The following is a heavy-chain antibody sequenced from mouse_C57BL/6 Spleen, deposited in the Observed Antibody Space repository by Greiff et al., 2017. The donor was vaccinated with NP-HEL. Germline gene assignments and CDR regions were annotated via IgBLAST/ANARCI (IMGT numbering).Heavy chain of an antibody. V-gene: IGHV3-6*01. CDR1: GYSIPSGYY. Sequence: EVKLVESGPGLVKPSQSLSLTCSVTGYSIPSGYYWNWIRQFPGNKLEWMGYIRYDGSNNYNPSLKNRISITRDTSKNQFFLKLNSVTTEDSATYYCARDLRGYFDVWGTGTTVTVSS. CDR3: ARDLRGYFDV. D-gene: IGHD2-12*01. J-gene: IGHJ1*03. CDR2: IRYDGSN.